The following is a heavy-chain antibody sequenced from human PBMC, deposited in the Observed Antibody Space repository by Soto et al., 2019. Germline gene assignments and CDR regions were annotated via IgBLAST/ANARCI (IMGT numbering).Heavy chain of an antibody. CDR2: ISYSGTT. D-gene: IGHD6-13*01. J-gene: IGHJ3*02. Sequence: QVQLQESGPGLVKPSQTLSLTCTVSGGSISTGGSYWSWIRQHPGKGPEWIGYISYSGTTYYNPSLKSRLTISVDTSKNQFSLNLSSVTAADTAVYYCARLKGMGSDAFDIWGHGTMVTVSS. V-gene: IGHV4-31*03. CDR1: GGSISTGGSY. CDR3: ARLKGMGSDAFDI.